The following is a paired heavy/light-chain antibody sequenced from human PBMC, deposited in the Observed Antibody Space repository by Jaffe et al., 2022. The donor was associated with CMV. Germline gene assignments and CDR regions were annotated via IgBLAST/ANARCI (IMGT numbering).Heavy chain of an antibody. CDR3: AKGLGLGRFNELDY. CDR1: GFTFSSCA. V-gene: IGHV3-23*01. D-gene: IGHD1-26*01. J-gene: IGHJ4*02. Sequence: EVRLLESGGGLVQPGGSQRLSCAASGFTFSSCAMSWVRQTPGKGLEWVSGITGSGGNPYYAGSVKGRFTISRDNSKDTLYLQMNSLRAEDTAVYYCAKGLGLGRFNELDYWGQGTLVTVSS. CDR2: ITGSGGNP.
Light chain of an antibody. CDR1: SSNIGNNY. Sequence: QSVLTQPPSVSAAPGQKVTISCSGSSSNIGNNYVSWYQQLPGTAPKLVIYDNNKRPSGIPDRFSGSKSATSATLGITGLQTGDEADYYCGTWDSSLSAVLFGGGTKLTVL. J-gene: IGLJ2*01. CDR2: DNN. V-gene: IGLV1-51*01. CDR3: GTWDSSLSAVL.